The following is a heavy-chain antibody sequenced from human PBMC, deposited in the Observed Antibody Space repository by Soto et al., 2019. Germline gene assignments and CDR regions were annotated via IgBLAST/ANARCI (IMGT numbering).Heavy chain of an antibody. CDR3: AREETAWPLDYGLDV. Sequence: GGSLRLSCAASGFTFSRYSMNWVRQAPGKGLEWVSSIGTRSDIYYAESVKGRFTISRDNAKNSLPLEMDSLRVEDTGVYYCAREETAWPLDYGLDVWGQGTTVTVSS. V-gene: IGHV3-21*01. CDR2: IGTRSDI. D-gene: IGHD2-21*02. CDR1: GFTFSRYS. J-gene: IGHJ6*02.